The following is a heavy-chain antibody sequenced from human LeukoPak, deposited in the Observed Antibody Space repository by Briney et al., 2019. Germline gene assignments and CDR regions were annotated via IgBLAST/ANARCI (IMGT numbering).Heavy chain of an antibody. J-gene: IGHJ4*02. CDR3: ARDSRWYYGSGSYPPDY. D-gene: IGHD3-10*01. CDR2: IYYSGST. V-gene: IGHV4-59*01. Sequence: SETLSLTCTVSGGSTSSYYWSWIRQPPGKGLEWIGYIYYSGSTNYNPSLKSRVTISVDTSKNQFSLKLSSVTAADTAVYYCARDSRWYYGSGSYPPDYWGQGTLVTVSS. CDR1: GGSTSSYY.